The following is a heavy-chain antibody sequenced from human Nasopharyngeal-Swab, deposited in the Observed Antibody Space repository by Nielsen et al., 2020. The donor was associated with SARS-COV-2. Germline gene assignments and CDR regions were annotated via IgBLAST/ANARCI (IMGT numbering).Heavy chain of an antibody. Sequence: GESLKIPCAASGFNLGNNYMTWVPQLQGKGLERVSIIYSSGSIYHADSVKGRFIISRDTSKNTLSLRVNSLRVEDTAVYYCASAVTGLLSWGQGTLVTVSS. CDR3: ASAVTGLLS. D-gene: IGHD4-11*01. J-gene: IGHJ1*01. CDR1: GFNLGNNY. V-gene: IGHV3-53*01. CDR2: IYSSGSI.